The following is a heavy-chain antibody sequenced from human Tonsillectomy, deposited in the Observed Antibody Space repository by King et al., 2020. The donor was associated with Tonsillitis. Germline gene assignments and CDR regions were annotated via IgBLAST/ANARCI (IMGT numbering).Heavy chain of an antibody. CDR2: IIPVFGTA. V-gene: IGHV1-69*01. CDR3: ARGANWFDP. CDR1: GDTFTNYA. J-gene: IGHJ5*02. Sequence: VQLVESGAEVKKPGSSVKVSCKASGDTFTNYAINWVRQAPGQGLEWMGGIIPVFGTANYAQKFQGRVTITADEFTSTAYMELSSLRSEDTAVYYCARGANWFDPWGQGTLVTVSS.